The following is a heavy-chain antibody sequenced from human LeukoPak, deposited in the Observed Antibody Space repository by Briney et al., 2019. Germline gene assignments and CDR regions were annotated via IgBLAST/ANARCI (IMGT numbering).Heavy chain of an antibody. J-gene: IGHJ4*02. Sequence: PGGSLRLSCAASGFTFSSYEMNWVRQAPGKGLEWVSYISSSGSTIYYADSVKGRFTISRDNAKNSLYLQMNSLRAEDTAVYYCARDWGGYDSATFDYWGQGTLVTVSS. V-gene: IGHV3-48*03. CDR1: GFTFSSYE. CDR2: ISSSGSTI. D-gene: IGHD5-12*01. CDR3: ARDWGGYDSATFDY.